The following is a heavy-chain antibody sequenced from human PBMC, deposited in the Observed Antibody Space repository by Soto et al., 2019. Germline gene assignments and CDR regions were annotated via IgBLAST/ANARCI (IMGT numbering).Heavy chain of an antibody. CDR1: GFSLSVYGVR. CDR3: AHTKDSSGLLTS. J-gene: IGHJ5*02. V-gene: IGHV2-5*01. Sequence: VSGPTLVNPTQTLTLTCSFSGFSLSVYGVRVIWFRQPPGETLEWLALIHWNDDKRYSPYLKSRLTITKDTSKNQVVLTLTNLDPLDTGTYFCAHTKDSSGLLTSWGQGILVTVSS. CDR2: IHWNDDK. D-gene: IGHD3-22*01.